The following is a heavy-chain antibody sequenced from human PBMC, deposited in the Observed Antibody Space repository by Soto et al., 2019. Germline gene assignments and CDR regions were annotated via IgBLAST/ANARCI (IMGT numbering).Heavy chain of an antibody. Sequence: EASVKVSCKASGYTFTGYYMHWVRQAPGQGLEWMGWINPNSGGTNYAQKFQGRVTMTRDTSISTAYMELSRLRSDDTAVYYCAGGIVVVPAATVGLDVWGQGTTVTVSS. V-gene: IGHV1-2*02. CDR2: INPNSGGT. CDR1: GYTFTGYY. D-gene: IGHD2-2*01. J-gene: IGHJ6*02. CDR3: AGGIVVVPAATVGLDV.